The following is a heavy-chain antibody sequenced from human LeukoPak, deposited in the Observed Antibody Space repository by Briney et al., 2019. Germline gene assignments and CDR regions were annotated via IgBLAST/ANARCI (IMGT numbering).Heavy chain of an antibody. Sequence: GGFLRLSCATSGFNFSDSRMTWVRQAPGKGLQWVANVNRDGTEKHFLDSVEGRFSISRDNANKALYLQMSSLTPQDTAVYFCVRGDWYFESWGQGALVTVSS. D-gene: IGHD2-21*01. V-gene: IGHV3-7*04. CDR2: VNRDGTEK. CDR3: VRGDWYFES. CDR1: GFNFSDSR. J-gene: IGHJ4*02.